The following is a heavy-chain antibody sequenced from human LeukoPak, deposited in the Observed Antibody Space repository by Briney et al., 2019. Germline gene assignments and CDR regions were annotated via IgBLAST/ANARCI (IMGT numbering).Heavy chain of an antibody. CDR2: ISPYSGNT. CDR3: ARDPGVTSYYMDV. D-gene: IGHD2-21*02. V-gene: IGHV1-18*01. CDR1: HYTFTSYG. J-gene: IGHJ6*03. Sequence: ASVKVSCKASHYTFTSYGISWVRQAPGQGLEWVGWISPYSGNTNSAQKLQGRVTMTTDTSTSTAYMELRSLRSDDTAVYYCARDPGVTSYYMDVWGKGTTVTVSS.